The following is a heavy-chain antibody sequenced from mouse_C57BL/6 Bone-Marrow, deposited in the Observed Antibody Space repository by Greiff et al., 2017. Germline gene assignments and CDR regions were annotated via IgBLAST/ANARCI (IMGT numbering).Heavy chain of an antibody. CDR2: INPNNGGT. V-gene: IGHV1-26*01. CDR3: ARRLWLRFYWYFDV. Sequence: EVQLQQSGPELVKPGASVKISCKASGYTFTDYYMNWVKQSHGKSLEWIGDINPNNGGTSYNQKFKGKATLTVDKSSSTAYMELRSLTSEDSAVXYCARRLWLRFYWYFDVWGTGTTVTVSS. CDR1: GYTFTDYY. D-gene: IGHD2-2*01. J-gene: IGHJ1*03.